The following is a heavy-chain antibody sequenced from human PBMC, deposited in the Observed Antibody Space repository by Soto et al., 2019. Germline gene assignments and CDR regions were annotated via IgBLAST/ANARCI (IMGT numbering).Heavy chain of an antibody. V-gene: IGHV1-69*02. D-gene: IGHD2-15*01. CDR2: IIPILGIA. CDR3: ATSIVVVVAATYGMDV. CDR1: GGTFSSYT. J-gene: IGHJ6*02. Sequence: SVKVSCKASGGTFSSYTISWVRQAPGQGLEWMGRIIPILGIANYAQKFQGRVTITADKSTSTAYMELSSLRSEDTAVYYCATSIVVVVAATYGMDVWGQGTTVTVS.